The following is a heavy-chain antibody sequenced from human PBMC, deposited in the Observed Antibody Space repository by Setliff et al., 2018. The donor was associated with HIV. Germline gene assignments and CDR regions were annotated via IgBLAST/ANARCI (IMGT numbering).Heavy chain of an antibody. J-gene: IGHJ4*02. CDR3: ARGAPYGSGIHRWNY. CDR2: IDHSGST. D-gene: IGHD3-10*01. V-gene: IGHV4-34*01. Sequence: SETLSLTCSVYGGSFSGYHWSWIRPSPGKGLEWIGEIDHSGSTDDNPSLKSRVTISVDTSKNQFFLKLTSVPAADTAVYYCARGAPYGSGIHRWNYWGQGTLVTVSS. CDR1: GGSFSGYH.